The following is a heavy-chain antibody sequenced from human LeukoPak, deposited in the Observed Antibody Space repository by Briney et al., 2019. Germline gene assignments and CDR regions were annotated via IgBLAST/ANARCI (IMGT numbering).Heavy chain of an antibody. J-gene: IGHJ6*02. CDR1: GGSISSYY. CDR3: ARDDQLGIAAAGPRDYYYGMDV. Sequence: SETLSLTCTVSGGSISSYYWSWIRQPPGKGLEWIGYIYYSGSTNYNPSLKSRVTISVDTSKNQFSLKLSSVTAADTAVYYCARDDQLGIAAAGPRDYYYGMDVWGQGTTVTVSS. V-gene: IGHV4-59*01. CDR2: IYYSGST. D-gene: IGHD6-13*01.